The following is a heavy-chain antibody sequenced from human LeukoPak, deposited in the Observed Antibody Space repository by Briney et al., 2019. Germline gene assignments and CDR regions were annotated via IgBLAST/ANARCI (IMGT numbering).Heavy chain of an antibody. CDR3: ATKQWLAPPPDS. D-gene: IGHD6-19*01. V-gene: IGHV3-74*01. Sequence: GGSLRLSCAASGFTFSKYWMLWVRQAPGKGLESVSRINTDGTATTYADSVKGRFTDSRDNADNTMFLQMNSMRDEDTAVYYCATKQWLAPPPDSWGQGTPVTVSS. CDR1: GFTFSKYW. CDR2: INTDGTAT. J-gene: IGHJ4*02.